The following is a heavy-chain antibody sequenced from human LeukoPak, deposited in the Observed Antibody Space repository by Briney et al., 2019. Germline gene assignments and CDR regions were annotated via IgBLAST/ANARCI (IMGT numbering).Heavy chain of an antibody. Sequence: GGSLRLSCAASGFTFSSYSMNWVRQAPGKGLEWVSSISSSSSYIYYADSVKGRFTISRDNAKNSLYLQMNSLKAEDTAVYYCARNGGDYYDSSGYYDSWGQGTLVSVSS. J-gene: IGHJ4*02. CDR3: ARNGGDYYDSSGYYDS. CDR2: ISSSSSYI. D-gene: IGHD3-22*01. CDR1: GFTFSSYS. V-gene: IGHV3-21*01.